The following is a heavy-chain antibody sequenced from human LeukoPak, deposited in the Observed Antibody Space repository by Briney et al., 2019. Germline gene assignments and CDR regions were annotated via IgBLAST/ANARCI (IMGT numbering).Heavy chain of an antibody. D-gene: IGHD6-19*01. CDR2: INHSGST. J-gene: IGHJ4*02. Sequence: PSETLSLTCAVYGGSFSGYYWSWIRQPPGKGLEWIGEINHSGSTNYNPSLKSRVTISVDTSKNQFSLKLSSVTAEDTAVYYCATGSSSGWYGRLDYWGQGTLVTVSS. V-gene: IGHV4-34*01. CDR1: GGSFSGYY. CDR3: ATGSSSGWYGRLDY.